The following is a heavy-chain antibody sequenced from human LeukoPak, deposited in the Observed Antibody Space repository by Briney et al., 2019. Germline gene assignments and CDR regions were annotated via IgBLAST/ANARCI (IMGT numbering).Heavy chain of an antibody. D-gene: IGHD6-19*01. J-gene: IGHJ4*02. V-gene: IGHV1-8*01. CDR3: TRGSSGRRDN. Sequence: ASVTVSCTASGYTFTSCDINWVRQAPGQGLEWMGWMNPNSGNTGYGQSFQGRITMTRDISIGTAYMELSNLTSEDTAIYYCTRGSSGRRDNWGQGTLVTVSA. CDR1: GYTFTSCD. CDR2: MNPNSGNT.